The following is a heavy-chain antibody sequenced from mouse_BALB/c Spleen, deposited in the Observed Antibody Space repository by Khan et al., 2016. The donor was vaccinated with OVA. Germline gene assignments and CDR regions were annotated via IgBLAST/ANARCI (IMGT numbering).Heavy chain of an antibody. Sequence: QVQLQQSGAEVVNPGASVKLSCKASGYTFTSYWMHWVKQRPGQGLEWIGYINPNNGRAHQNEKFKSNATLTVDKSSSTAYLQLSSLTSDASAVPYCARVGCGYLAYWGQGTLVTVSA. J-gene: IGHJ3*01. CDR3: ARVGCGYLAY. D-gene: IGHD2-2*01. V-gene: IGHV1S81*02. CDR2: INPNNGRA. CDR1: GYTFTSYW.